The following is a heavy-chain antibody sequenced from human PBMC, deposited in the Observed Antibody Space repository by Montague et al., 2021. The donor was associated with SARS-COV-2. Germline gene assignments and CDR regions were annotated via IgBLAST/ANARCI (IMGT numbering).Heavy chain of an antibody. J-gene: IGHJ2*01. CDR1: GDSVSSNIAT. CDR3: ARDPGYTSFTRWYFDL. Sequence: CAISGDSVSSNIATWNWIRQSPSRGLEWLGRTYYRSKWYNDYAESVKSRITIDPDTSKHQFSLHLNSVTAADTAVYYCARDPGYTSFTRWYFDLWGPGTLVTVSP. V-gene: IGHV6-1*01. D-gene: IGHD5-18*01. CDR2: TYYRSKWYN.